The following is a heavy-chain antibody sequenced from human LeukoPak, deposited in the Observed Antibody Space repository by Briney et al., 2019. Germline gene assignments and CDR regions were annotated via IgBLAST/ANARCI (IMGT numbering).Heavy chain of an antibody. CDR1: GGSISSYY. V-gene: IGHV4-59*01. CDR2: IYYSGST. CDR3: ARDAFDWSPDYGMDV. Sequence: SETLSLTCTASGGSISSYYWSWIRQPPGKGLEWIGYIYYSGSTNYNPSLKSRVTISVDTSKNQFSLKLSSVAAADTAVYYCARDAFDWSPDYGMDVWGKGTTVTVSS. J-gene: IGHJ6*04. D-gene: IGHD3-9*01.